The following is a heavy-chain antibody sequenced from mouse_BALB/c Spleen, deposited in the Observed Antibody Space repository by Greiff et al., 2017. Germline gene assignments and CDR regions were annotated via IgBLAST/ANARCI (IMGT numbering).Heavy chain of an antibody. J-gene: IGHJ4*01. CDR2: ISSGGGST. CDR3: ARHGGLREGYYAMDY. V-gene: IGHV5-12-1*01. Sequence: EVKLVESGGGLVKPGGSLKLSCAASGFAFSSYDMSWVRQTPEKRLEWVAYISSGGGSTFYPDTVKGRFTISRDNAKNTLYLQMSSLKSEDTAMYYCARHGGLREGYYAMDYWGQGTSVTVSS. CDR1: GFAFSSYD. D-gene: IGHD2-2*01.